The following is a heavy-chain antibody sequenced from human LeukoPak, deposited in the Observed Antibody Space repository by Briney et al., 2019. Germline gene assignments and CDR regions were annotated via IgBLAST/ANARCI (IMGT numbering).Heavy chain of an antibody. CDR3: ARVGYIGSSWLFDY. J-gene: IGHJ4*02. D-gene: IGHD1-26*01. CDR2: IYNGVPT. CDR1: GAPISRFY. V-gene: IGHV4-59*12. Sequence: PSETLSLTCTTSGAPISRFYWSWVRQPPGKGLEWIGNIYNGVPTFFNPSLKSRVTLSVDTSKTQFSLQLASVTAADTAVYYCARVGYIGSSWLFDYWGQGTLVTVSS.